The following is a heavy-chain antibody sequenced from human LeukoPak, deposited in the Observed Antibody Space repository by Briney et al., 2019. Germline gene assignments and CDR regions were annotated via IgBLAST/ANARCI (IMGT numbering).Heavy chain of an antibody. CDR1: GGSISSGTYS. D-gene: IGHD1-26*01. CDR2: VYTSGST. V-gene: IGHV4-61*02. CDR3: ASGHGGRYSSYYYYYMDV. J-gene: IGHJ6*03. Sequence: SETLSLTCTVSGGSISSGTYSWTWIRQPAGKGLEWIGRVYTSGSTDYNPSLKSRVTISLDTSKKQFSLKLNSVTAADTAVYYCASGHGGRYSSYYYYYMDVWGKGTTVTVSS.